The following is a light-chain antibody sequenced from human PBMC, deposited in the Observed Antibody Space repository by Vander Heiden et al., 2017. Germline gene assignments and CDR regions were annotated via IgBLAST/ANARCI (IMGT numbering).Light chain of an antibody. V-gene: IGKV1-39*01. CDR3: QQSYSFPQT. CDR1: RSITSH. CDR2: AAS. J-gene: IGKJ1*01. Sequence: DIQMTQSPSPLSASVGDRVTITCRASRSITSHLNWYQQKPGKAPELLIYAASTLQSRVPSRFSGSGCRTDFPLTISSLQPEDFATYFCQQSYSFPQTFGQGTKVEIK.